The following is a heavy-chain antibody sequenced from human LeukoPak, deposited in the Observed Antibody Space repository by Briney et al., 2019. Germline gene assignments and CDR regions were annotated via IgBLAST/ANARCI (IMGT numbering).Heavy chain of an antibody. CDR2: IYYSGST. CDR3: AGSGMVRGAPMFDP. V-gene: IGHV4-39*07. CDR1: GGSISSSSYY. Sequence: PSETLSLTCTVSGGSISSSSYYWGWIRQPPGKGLEWIGSIYYSGSTYYNPSLKSRVTISVDTSKNQFSLKLSSVTAADTAVYYCAGSGMVRGAPMFDPWGQGTLVTVSS. D-gene: IGHD3-10*01. J-gene: IGHJ5*02.